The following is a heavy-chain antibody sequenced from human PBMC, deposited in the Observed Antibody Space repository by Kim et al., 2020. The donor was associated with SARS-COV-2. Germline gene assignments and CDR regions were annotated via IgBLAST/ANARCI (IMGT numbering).Heavy chain of an antibody. V-gene: IGHV3-66*02. D-gene: IGHD3-3*01. J-gene: IGHJ6*02. CDR2: IYSGGST. CDR1: GFTVSSNY. Sequence: GGSLRLSCAASGFTVSSNYMSWVRQAPGKGLEWVSVIYSGGSTYYADSVKGRFTISRDNSKNTLYLQMNSLRAEDTAVYYCARGRLEWLLYGDYYYYGMDVWGQGTTVTVSS. CDR3: ARGRLEWLLYGDYYYYGMDV.